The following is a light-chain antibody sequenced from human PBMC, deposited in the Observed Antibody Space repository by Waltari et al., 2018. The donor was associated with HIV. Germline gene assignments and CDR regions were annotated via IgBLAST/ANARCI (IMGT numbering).Light chain of an antibody. CDR1: SSNIGTNT. CDR2: SNN. CDR3: AAWDDSLNGWV. Sequence: QPVLTQPPSASGTPGQRVTISCSGRSSNIGTNTATWYQQLPGTAPKLLIYSNNQRPSGVPDRFSGSKSGTSASLAISGLQSEDEADYYCAAWDDSLNGWVFGGGTKLTVL. V-gene: IGLV1-44*01. J-gene: IGLJ3*02.